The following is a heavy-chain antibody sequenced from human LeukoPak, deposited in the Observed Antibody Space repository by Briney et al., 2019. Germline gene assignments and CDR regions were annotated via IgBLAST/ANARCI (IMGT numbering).Heavy chain of an antibody. CDR1: GGSISTYY. V-gene: IGHV4-59*12. J-gene: IGHJ6*02. CDR2: VDYSGST. CDR3: ARIRGYSYGCGPRTYGMDV. D-gene: IGHD5-18*01. Sequence: SETLSLTCTVSGGSISTYYWSWIRQPPEKGLEWIGYVDYSGSTNYNSSLKSRVTISLDTSKNQFSLKLTSVTAADTAVYYCARIRGYSYGCGPRTYGMDVWGQGTTVTVSS.